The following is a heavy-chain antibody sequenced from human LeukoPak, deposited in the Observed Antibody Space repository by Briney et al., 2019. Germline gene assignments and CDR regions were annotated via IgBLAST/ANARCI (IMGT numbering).Heavy chain of an antibody. CDR2: ISGSGGST. D-gene: IGHD2-8*01. CDR3: AKYCTNGVCFDY. J-gene: IGHJ4*02. Sequence: GGSLRLSCAASGFTFSSYAMSWVRQAPGKGLEWVSAISGSGGSTYYADSVKGRFTISRDNSKNTLYLQMNSPRAEDTAVYYCAKYCTNGVCFDYWGQGTLVTVSS. CDR1: GFTFSSYA. V-gene: IGHV3-23*01.